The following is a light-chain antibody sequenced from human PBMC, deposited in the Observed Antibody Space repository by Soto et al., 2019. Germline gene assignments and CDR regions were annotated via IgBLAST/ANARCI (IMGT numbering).Light chain of an antibody. J-gene: IGLJ1*01. Sequence: QSALTQPASVSGSPGQSITISCTGTSSDVGSYNLVSWYQQHPGKAPKLMIYEGSKRPSGVSNRFSGSKSGNTASLTISGLQGEDEADYYCCSYAGDYVFGTGTKLTVL. V-gene: IGLV2-23*01. CDR3: CSYAGDYV. CDR1: SSDVGSYNL. CDR2: EGS.